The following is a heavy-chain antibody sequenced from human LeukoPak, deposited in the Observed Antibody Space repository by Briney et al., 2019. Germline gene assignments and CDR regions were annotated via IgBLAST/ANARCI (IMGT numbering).Heavy chain of an antibody. CDR2: ISGTGGST. V-gene: IGHV3-23*01. Sequence: GGSLRLSCAASGFTFSSYAMSWVRQAPGWGLEWVSGISGTGGSTYYADSVKGRFTISRDNSKSTLYLQMDSLRAEDTALYYCAKDTDFWSGYSFDPWGQGTLVTVSS. J-gene: IGHJ5*02. CDR1: GFTFSSYA. D-gene: IGHD3-3*01. CDR3: AKDTDFWSGYSFDP.